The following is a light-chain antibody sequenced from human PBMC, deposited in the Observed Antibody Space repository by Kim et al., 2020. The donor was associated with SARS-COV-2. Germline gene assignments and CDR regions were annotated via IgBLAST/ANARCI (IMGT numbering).Light chain of an antibody. CDR1: KLGNKY. CDR3: QAWDRTTVV. Sequence: GPTGQTASITCSGDKLGNKYTCWYQQKPGQSPVLVIYQDSKRPSGIPERFSGSNSGNTATLTISGTQAMDEADYYCQAWDRTTVVFGGGTQLTVL. CDR2: QDS. V-gene: IGLV3-1*01. J-gene: IGLJ3*02.